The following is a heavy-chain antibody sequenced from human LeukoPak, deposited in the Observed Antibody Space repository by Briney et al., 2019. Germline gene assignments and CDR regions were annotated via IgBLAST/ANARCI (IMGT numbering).Heavy chain of an antibody. V-gene: IGHV3-23*01. D-gene: IGHD1-1*01. Sequence: AGGPLSLSWPASGFPLSTYPMSGFPRAQGKGLEWVSAISGSGGTTYYADSVKGRFTISRDNSKNTLYLQMSSLRAEDTAVYYCARASTDFDHWGQGIQVTVSS. CDR1: GFPLSTYP. J-gene: IGHJ4*02. CDR3: ARASTDFDH. CDR2: ISGSGGTT.